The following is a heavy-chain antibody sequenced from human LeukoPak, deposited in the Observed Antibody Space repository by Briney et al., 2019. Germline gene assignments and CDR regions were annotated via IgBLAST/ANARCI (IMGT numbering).Heavy chain of an antibody. CDR2: ISYDGSHK. J-gene: IGHJ4*02. Sequence: SGGSLRLSCAASGFTFSNAWMSWVRQAPGKGLEWVAIISYDGSHKYYADSVKGRFTISRDSSKNTLYLQMNSLRAEDTAVYYCAKDSCGGDCYSLDYWGQGTLVTVSS. D-gene: IGHD2-21*02. CDR1: GFTFSNAW. CDR3: AKDSCGGDCYSLDY. V-gene: IGHV3-30*18.